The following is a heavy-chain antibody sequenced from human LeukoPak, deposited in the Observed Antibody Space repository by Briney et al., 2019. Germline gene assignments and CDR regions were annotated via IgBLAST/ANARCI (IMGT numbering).Heavy chain of an antibody. J-gene: IGHJ4*02. CDR1: GRPISRSPYY. Sequence: WDPLSLLCTVSGRPISRSPYYWRWIPQPPAKGLERIGNIYDSGSTYYNPSLKTRVTISVDTSKNQFSLKLTSVTAADTAVYYCARHASVDGNWPRALDYWGQGSLVTVSS. D-gene: IGHD6-19*01. CDR2: IYDSGST. CDR3: ARHASVDGNWPRALDY. V-gene: IGHV4-39*01.